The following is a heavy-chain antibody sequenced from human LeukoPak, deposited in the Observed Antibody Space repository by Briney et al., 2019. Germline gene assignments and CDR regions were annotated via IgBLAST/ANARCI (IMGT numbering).Heavy chain of an antibody. CDR3: AKDRAYGGNSEVVS. V-gene: IGHV3-23*01. D-gene: IGHD4-23*01. CDR1: GFTFSSYA. CDR2: ISGAGGST. J-gene: IGHJ5*02. Sequence: GGSLRLSCAASGFTFSSYAMSWVRQAPGKGLECVSGISGAGGSTYYSDSVKGRFTISRDNAKNTLYPQMNSLRAEDTAVYYCAKDRAYGGNSEVVSWGQGTLVTVSS.